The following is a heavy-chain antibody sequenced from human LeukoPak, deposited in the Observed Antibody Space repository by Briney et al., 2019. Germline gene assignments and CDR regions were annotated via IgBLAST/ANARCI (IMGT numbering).Heavy chain of an antibody. V-gene: IGHV4-59*01. CDR2: IYYSGST. CDR3: ARAPLGVVRGEFDY. D-gene: IGHD3-10*01. CDR1: GGSISSYY. Sequence: SETLSLTCTVSGGSISSYYWSWIRQPPGKGLEGMGDIYYSGSTNYNPSLKSRVTISLDTSKNQFSLKLSSVTAADTAVYYCARAPLGVVRGEFDYWGQGTLVTVSS. J-gene: IGHJ4*02.